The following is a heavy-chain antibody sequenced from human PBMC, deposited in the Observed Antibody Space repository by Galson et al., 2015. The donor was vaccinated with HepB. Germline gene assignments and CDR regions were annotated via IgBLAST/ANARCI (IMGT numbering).Heavy chain of an antibody. CDR1: GFTFSNYG. Sequence: SLRLSCAASGFTFSNYGMHWVRQAPGKGLEWVGVIWHDGSNQHYVDSLKGRFTISRDNSKNTLYLQMNSLRAEDTALCYCAKDPYLYSALAGTMAGFDYWGQGTLVTVSS. CDR2: IWHDGSNQ. J-gene: IGHJ4*02. D-gene: IGHD6-19*01. CDR3: AKDPYLYSALAGTMAGFDY. V-gene: IGHV3-33*06.